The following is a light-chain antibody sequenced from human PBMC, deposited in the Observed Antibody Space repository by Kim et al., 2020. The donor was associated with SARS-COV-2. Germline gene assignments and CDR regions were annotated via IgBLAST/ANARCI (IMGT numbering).Light chain of an antibody. CDR2: QDS. V-gene: IGLV3-1*01. J-gene: IGLJ2*01. Sequence: SYELTQPPSVSVSPGQTASITCSGDKLGDKYACWYQQKPGQSPVLVIYQDSKRPSGIPARSSGPNSGNTATLTISGAQAMDEADYYCQAWDSSTVVFGGG. CDR3: QAWDSSTVV. CDR1: KLGDKY.